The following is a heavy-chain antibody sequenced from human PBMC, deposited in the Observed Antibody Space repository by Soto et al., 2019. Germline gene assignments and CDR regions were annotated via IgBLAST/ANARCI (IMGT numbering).Heavy chain of an antibody. CDR3: AREVFVGAGATAY. Sequence: QVQLVQSGAEVRKPGASVKVSCKASGYTFTSDYIHWVRQAPGQGLEWMARIKPDGGSTIYSQNFQGRLSVTRDTSTSTVYMELSSLRSEDTAVYYCAREVFVGAGATAYWGQGTLVTVSS. V-gene: IGHV1-46*01. D-gene: IGHD1-26*01. CDR2: IKPDGGST. J-gene: IGHJ4*02. CDR1: GYTFTSDY.